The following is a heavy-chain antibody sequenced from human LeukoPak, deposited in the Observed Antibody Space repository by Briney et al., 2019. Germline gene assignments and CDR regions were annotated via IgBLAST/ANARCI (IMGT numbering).Heavy chain of an antibody. CDR2: IRYDGSNK. J-gene: IGHJ6*03. V-gene: IGHV3-30*02. D-gene: IGHD2-2*01. Sequence: PGGSLRLSCAASGFTFSSYGMHWVRQAPGKGLEWVAFIRYDGSNKYYADSVKGRFTISRDNSKNTLYLQMNSLRAEDTALYHCARVGYCSSTSCYYYYYYMDVWGKGTTVTVSS. CDR3: ARVGYCSSTSCYYYYYYMDV. CDR1: GFTFSSYG.